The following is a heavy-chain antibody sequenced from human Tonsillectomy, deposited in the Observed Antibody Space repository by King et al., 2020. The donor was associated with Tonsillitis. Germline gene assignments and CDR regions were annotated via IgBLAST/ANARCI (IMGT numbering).Heavy chain of an antibody. CDR3: AVRRDCSDSNCYNAFYI. J-gene: IGHJ3*02. Sequence: VQLVESGGGVVQPGTSLRLSWEVSAFTFRTYVLDWVRQAPGKGLEWVSVISYDGKNKVYAESVKGRFTISRDNSKNTLFMQLNSLRPEDTAVYYCAVRRDCSDSNCYNAFYIWGQGTMVTVSS. CDR2: ISYDGKNK. V-gene: IGHV3-30*04. D-gene: IGHD2-2*02. CDR1: AFTFRTYV.